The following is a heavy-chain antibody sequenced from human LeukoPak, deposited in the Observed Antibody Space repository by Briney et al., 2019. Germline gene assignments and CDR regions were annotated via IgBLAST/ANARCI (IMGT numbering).Heavy chain of an antibody. Sequence: RAGGSLRLSCAASGFTVSSNYMSWVRQAPGKGLEWVSVISGSGGSTYYADSVKGRFTISRDNSKNTLYMQMNSLRAEDTAVYYCARAVAGLQHFDYWGQGTLVTVSS. D-gene: IGHD6-19*01. V-gene: IGHV3-23*01. CDR2: ISGSGGST. CDR1: GFTVSSNY. CDR3: ARAVAGLQHFDY. J-gene: IGHJ4*02.